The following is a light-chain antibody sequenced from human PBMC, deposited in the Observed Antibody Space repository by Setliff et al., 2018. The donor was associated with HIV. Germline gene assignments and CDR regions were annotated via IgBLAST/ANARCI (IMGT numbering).Light chain of an antibody. CDR1: NIGSKS. J-gene: IGLJ1*01. V-gene: IGLV3-21*04. Sequence: SYELTQPPSVSVAPGKTARITCGGNNIGSKSVHWYQQKPGQAPALVIYYDSDRPSGIPERFSGSNSGNTATLTISRVEAGDEADYYCQVWDSSSDHSYVFGTGTKVTVL. CDR2: YDS. CDR3: QVWDSSSDHSYV.